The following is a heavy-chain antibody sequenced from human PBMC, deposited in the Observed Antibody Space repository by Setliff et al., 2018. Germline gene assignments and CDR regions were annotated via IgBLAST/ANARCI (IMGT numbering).Heavy chain of an antibody. J-gene: IGHJ4*02. V-gene: IGHV3-23*01. CDR2: ISGDSSFT. D-gene: IGHD3-3*01. CDR3: AKAGGSGFGMDYLDS. CDR1: GFTFNHFA. Sequence: LRLSCATSGFTFNHFAMAWVRQAPGKGLEWVSIISGDSSFTNYADSVRGRATIFRDSSGNNVYLHMNSLTAADSAMYYCAKAGGSGFGMDYLDSWGQGTLVTVSS.